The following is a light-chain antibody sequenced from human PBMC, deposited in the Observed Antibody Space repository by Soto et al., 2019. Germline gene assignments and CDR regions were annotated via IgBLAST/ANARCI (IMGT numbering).Light chain of an antibody. J-gene: IGKJ1*01. CDR2: GAS. CDR1: QSVSSSY. CDR3: QQYNNWPPWT. Sequence: EIVLTQSPGTPSLSPGERATLSCSASQSVSSSYLAWYQQKPGQAPRLLIYGASTRATGIPARFSGSGSGTEFTLTISSLQSEDFAVYYCQQYNNWPPWTFGQGTKVDIK. V-gene: IGKV3-15*01.